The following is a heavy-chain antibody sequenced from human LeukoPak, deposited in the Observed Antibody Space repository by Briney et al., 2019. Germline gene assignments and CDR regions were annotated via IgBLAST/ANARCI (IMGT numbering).Heavy chain of an antibody. CDR3: ARDGGDKTAYYGDQFDC. CDR2: ISSSSRTI. Sequence: PGGSLRLSCAASGFTFSSYSMNWVRQAPGKGLEWVSYISSSSRTIYYADSKKGRFTISRDNSKNTLYLQVNGLRPEDTAVYYCARDGGDKTAYYGDQFDCWGQGTLVTVSS. D-gene: IGHD3-9*01. J-gene: IGHJ4*02. V-gene: IGHV3-48*01. CDR1: GFTFSSYS.